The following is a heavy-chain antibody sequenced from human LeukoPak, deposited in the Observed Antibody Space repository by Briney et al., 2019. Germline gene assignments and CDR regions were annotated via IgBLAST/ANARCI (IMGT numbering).Heavy chain of an antibody. D-gene: IGHD3-3*01. CDR3: ARSHVLRFLEWFPNYNWFDP. CDR1: GFTFSSYS. Sequence: GGSLRLSCAASGFTFSSYSMNWVRQAPGKGLEWVSYISSSSTIYYADSVKGRFTISRDNAKNSLYLQMNSLRAEDTAVYYCARSHVLRFLEWFPNYNWFDPWGQGTLVTVSS. J-gene: IGHJ5*02. V-gene: IGHV3-48*01. CDR2: ISSSSTI.